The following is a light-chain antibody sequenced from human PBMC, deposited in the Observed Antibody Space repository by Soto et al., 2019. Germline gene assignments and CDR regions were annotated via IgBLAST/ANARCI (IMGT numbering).Light chain of an antibody. J-gene: IGKJ5*01. CDR2: AAS. V-gene: IGKV1-12*01. CDR1: QSISSW. CDR3: QQANSFPRT. Sequence: DIQMTQSPSTLSASVVDRVTITCLASQSISSWLAWYQQKPGKAPKLLIYAASSLQSGVPSRFSGSGSGTDFTLTISSLQPEDFATYYCQQANSFPRTFGQGTRLEIK.